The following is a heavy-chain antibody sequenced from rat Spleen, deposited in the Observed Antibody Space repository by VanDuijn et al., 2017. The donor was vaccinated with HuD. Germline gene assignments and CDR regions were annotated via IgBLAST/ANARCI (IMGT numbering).Heavy chain of an antibody. Sequence: EVQLVESGGGLVQPGRSLKLSCVASGFTFSNYGMAWVRQAPTKGLEWVASITDSGGSTCYRDSVKGRFTISRDNAKRTLYLQMDSLRSEDTATYYCTTYDSGYGHWGQGTLVTVSS. CDR2: ITDSGGST. V-gene: IGHV5-27*01. J-gene: IGHJ3*01. CDR3: TTYDSGYGH. D-gene: IGHD4-3*01. CDR1: GFTFSNYG.